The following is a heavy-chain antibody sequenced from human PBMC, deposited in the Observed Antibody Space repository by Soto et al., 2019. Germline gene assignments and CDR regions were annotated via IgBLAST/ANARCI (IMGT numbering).Heavy chain of an antibody. CDR2: ISYDGSNK. CDR1: GFTFSSYA. CDR3: ARVEAKVGAHAFDI. Sequence: GGSLRLSCAASGFTFSSYAMHWVRQAPGKGLEWVAVISYDGSNKYYADSVKGRFTISRDNSKNTLYLQMNSLRAEDTAVYYCARVEAKVGAHAFDIWGQGTMVTVSS. J-gene: IGHJ3*02. V-gene: IGHV3-30-3*01. D-gene: IGHD1-26*01.